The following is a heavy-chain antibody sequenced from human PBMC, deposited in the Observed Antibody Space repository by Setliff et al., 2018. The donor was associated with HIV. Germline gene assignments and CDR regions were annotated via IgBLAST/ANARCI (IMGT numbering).Heavy chain of an antibody. V-gene: IGHV4-61*02. CDR2: IYTSGST. CDR3: ARGLSFYDPGGFDRSGYYRPFDY. Sequence: SETLSLTCTVSGGSISSGTYYWSWIRQPAGKGLEWIGRIYTSGSTDYNPSLKSRVTISVDTSKNQFSLKLSSVTAADTAVYYCARGLSFYDPGGFDRSGYYRPFDYWGQGTLVTVSS. J-gene: IGHJ4*02. D-gene: IGHD3-22*01. CDR1: GGSISSGTYY.